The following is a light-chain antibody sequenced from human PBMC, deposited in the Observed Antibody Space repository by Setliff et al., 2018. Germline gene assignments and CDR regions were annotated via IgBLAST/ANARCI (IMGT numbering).Light chain of an antibody. V-gene: IGLV2-8*01. CDR1: SSDVGSYDL. Sequence: QSVLTQPASVSGSPGQSITISCSGTSSDVGSYDLVSWYRQHPGKAPKLLIYEVSKRPSGVPDRFSGSKSGNTASLTVSGLQAEDEADYYCSSYEGANNYVFGTGTKVTV. CDR2: EVS. J-gene: IGLJ1*01. CDR3: SSYEGANNYV.